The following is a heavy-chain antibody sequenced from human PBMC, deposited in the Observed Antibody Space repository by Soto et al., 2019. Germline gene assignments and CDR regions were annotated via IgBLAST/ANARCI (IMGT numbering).Heavy chain of an antibody. V-gene: IGHV3-30*03. CDR3: ARDYYYDSSGYYYSVSGMDV. CDR1: GFTFSSYG. D-gene: IGHD3-22*01. Sequence: PGGSLRLSCAASGFTFSSYGMHWVRQAPGKGLEWVAVISYDGSNKYYADSVKGRFTISRDNSKNTLYLQMNSLRAEDTAVYYCARDYYYDSSGYYYSVSGMDVWGQGTTVTVSS. CDR2: ISYDGSNK. J-gene: IGHJ6*02.